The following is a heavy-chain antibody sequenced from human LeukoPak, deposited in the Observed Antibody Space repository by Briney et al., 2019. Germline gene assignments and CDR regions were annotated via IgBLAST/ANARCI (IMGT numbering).Heavy chain of an antibody. CDR1: GFTFSSYS. V-gene: IGHV3-21*01. CDR3: ARVGDFWSGYGDDAFDI. J-gene: IGHJ3*02. Sequence: PGGSLRLSCAASGFTFSSYSMNWLRQAPGKGLEWVSSISSSSSYIYYADSVKGRFTISRDNAKNSLYLQMNSLRAEDTAVYYCARVGDFWSGYGDDAFDIWGQGTMVTVSS. D-gene: IGHD3-3*01. CDR2: ISSSSSYI.